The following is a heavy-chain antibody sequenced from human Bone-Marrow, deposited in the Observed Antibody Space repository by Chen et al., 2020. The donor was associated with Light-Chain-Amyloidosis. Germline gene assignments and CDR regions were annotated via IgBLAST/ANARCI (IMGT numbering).Heavy chain of an antibody. CDR2: IGGSGCSR. Sequence: EVQLVESGGGLVQPGGSLRLSCAASGFSFSGYAMSWVRQAPGKGLEWVSGIGGSGCSRYYADSVKGRLTISRDNSKNTLYLQMNSLRAEDTAVYYCAKDISYDDILPDYPADAFDIWGQGTMVTVSS. D-gene: IGHD3-9*01. CDR3: AKDISYDDILPDYPADAFDI. J-gene: IGHJ3*02. V-gene: IGHV3-23*04. CDR1: GFSFSGYA.